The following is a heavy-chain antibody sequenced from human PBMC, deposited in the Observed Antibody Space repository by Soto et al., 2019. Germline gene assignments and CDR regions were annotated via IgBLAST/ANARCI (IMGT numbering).Heavy chain of an antibody. D-gene: IGHD5-18*01. CDR2: ISYDGSNK. J-gene: IGHJ4*02. CDR3: AKEDYAYSYGYSQIDY. Sequence: QVQLVESGGGVVQPGRSLRLSCAASGFTFSSYGMHWVRQAPGKGLEWVAVISYDGSNKYYADSVKGRFTISRDNSKNTLYLQMNSLRAEDTAVYYCAKEDYAYSYGYSQIDYWGQGTLVTVSS. CDR1: GFTFSSYG. V-gene: IGHV3-30*18.